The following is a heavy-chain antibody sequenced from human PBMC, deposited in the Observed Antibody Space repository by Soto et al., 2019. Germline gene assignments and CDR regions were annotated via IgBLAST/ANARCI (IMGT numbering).Heavy chain of an antibody. Sequence: QVQLQESSPGLVKPSETLSLTCTVSGGSISSYYWSWIRQPPRKGLEWIGYIYYSGSTNYNPSLKSRVTISVDKSKTTSSLKLSSVTAADTAVYYCARVWGGAFDFWGQGTMVTVSS. D-gene: IGHD3-10*01. V-gene: IGHV4-59*01. CDR1: GGSISSYY. J-gene: IGHJ3*01. CDR2: IYYSGST. CDR3: ARVWGGAFDF.